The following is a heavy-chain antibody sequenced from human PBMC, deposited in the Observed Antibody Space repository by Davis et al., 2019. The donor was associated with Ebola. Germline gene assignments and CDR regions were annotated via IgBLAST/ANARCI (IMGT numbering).Heavy chain of an antibody. D-gene: IGHD6-13*01. J-gene: IGHJ4*02. V-gene: IGHV1-18*04. CDR3: ARLWQPFEY. CDR1: GYTFTSHT. CDR2: ISVYNGET. Sequence: ASVKVSCKASGYTFTSHTIIWVRQAPGQGLEWMGRISVYNGETIYAQRFQDRVTMTTDTSTSTAYMEVRSLRSDDTAVYYCARLWQPFEYWGQGTLVTVSS.